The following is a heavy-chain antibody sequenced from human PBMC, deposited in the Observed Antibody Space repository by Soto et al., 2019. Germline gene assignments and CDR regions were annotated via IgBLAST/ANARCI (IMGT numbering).Heavy chain of an antibody. J-gene: IGHJ6*02. CDR3: ARDPNDISAYYHPSYYYMHV. Sequence: SSVKVCCKASGYTFTSYGIHWVRQAPGQRLEWTGWINAGNGNAKYSEKFQGRVTITRDTSASTAYLELSSLRSEDTAVYYCARDPNDISAYYHPSYYYMHVLGHAITVTV. CDR2: INAGNGNA. V-gene: IGHV1-3*01. CDR1: GYTFTSYG. D-gene: IGHD3-22*01.